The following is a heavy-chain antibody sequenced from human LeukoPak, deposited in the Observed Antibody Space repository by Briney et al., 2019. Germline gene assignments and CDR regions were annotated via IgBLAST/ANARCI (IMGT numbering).Heavy chain of an antibody. CDR2: INPNSGGT. J-gene: IGHJ4*02. CDR3: ATEPYYYGSGSYPL. Sequence: GASVKVSCKASGYTFTGYYMHWVRQAPGQGLEWMGWINPNSGGTNYAQKFQGRVTMTRDTSISTAYMELSRLRSDDTAVYYCATEPYYYGSGSYPLWGQGTLVTVSS. CDR1: GYTFTGYY. V-gene: IGHV1-2*02. D-gene: IGHD3-10*01.